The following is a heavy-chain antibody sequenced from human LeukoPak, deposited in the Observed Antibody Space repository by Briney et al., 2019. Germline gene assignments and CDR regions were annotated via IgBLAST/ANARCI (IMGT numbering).Heavy chain of an antibody. Sequence: SETLSLTCTVSGGSISSGGYYWSWIRQHPGKGLEWIGYIYYSGSTYYNPSLKSRVTISVDTSKNQFSLKLSSVTAADTAVYYCARALYGGNSDARWFDPWGQGTLVTVSS. CDR2: IYYSGST. CDR1: GGSISSGGYY. J-gene: IGHJ5*02. D-gene: IGHD4-23*01. V-gene: IGHV4-31*03. CDR3: ARALYGGNSDARWFDP.